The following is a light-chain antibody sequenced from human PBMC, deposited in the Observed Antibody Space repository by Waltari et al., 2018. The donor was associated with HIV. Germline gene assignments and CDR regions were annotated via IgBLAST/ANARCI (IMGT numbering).Light chain of an antibody. CDR1: RNLFDSDDGNIF. Sequence: DIVMTKTPFHLAVNVGEWASISCRSGRNLFDSDDGNIFLDWYLQKPGHPPRLLIYTLSFRAPGVPERFSGSGSGTDFTLRISRVQADDVGIYYCMQRIDFPYTFGQGTRLEI. J-gene: IGKJ2*01. CDR2: TLS. CDR3: MQRIDFPYT. V-gene: IGKV2-40*01.